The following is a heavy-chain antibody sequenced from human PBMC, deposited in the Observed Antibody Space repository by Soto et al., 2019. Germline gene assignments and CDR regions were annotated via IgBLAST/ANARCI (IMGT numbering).Heavy chain of an antibody. CDR1: GYSFTSYG. J-gene: IGHJ4*01. CDR2: INAAIGNT. Sequence: ASVKVSCKASGYSFTSYGINWVRQAPGQGLEWMGWINAAIGNTKYSQKFQGSVTITRDTSANTAYMELSSLRSEDTAVYYCARRNVYGSGSYSFDYWG. CDR3: ARRNVYGSGSYSFDY. V-gene: IGHV1-3*01. D-gene: IGHD3-10*01.